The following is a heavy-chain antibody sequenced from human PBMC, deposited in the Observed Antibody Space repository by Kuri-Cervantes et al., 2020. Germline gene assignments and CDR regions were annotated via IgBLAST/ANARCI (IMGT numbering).Heavy chain of an antibody. V-gene: IGHV3-74*03. CDR3: ARESQLLFCFDY. CDR1: GFTYSDHY. J-gene: IGHJ4*02. CDR2: IKRDGSGT. Sequence: ETLSLTCAASGFTYSDHYMNWVRQAPGKGLEWVARIKRDGSGTAYVDSVKDRFTISRDNAKNSLYLQMNSLRAEDTAVYYCARESQLLFCFDYWGQGTLVTVSS. D-gene: IGHD2-2*01.